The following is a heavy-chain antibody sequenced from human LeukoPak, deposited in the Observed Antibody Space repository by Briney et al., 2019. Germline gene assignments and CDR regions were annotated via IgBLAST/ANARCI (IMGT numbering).Heavy chain of an antibody. CDR3: ARVLGGYSGSLDY. Sequence: GRSLRLSCAASGFTFSSYAMHWVRQAPGKGLEWVAVISYDGSNKYYADSVKGRFTTSRDNSKNTLYLQMNSLRAEDTAVYYCARVLGGYSGSLDYWGQGTLVTVSS. J-gene: IGHJ4*02. CDR2: ISYDGSNK. V-gene: IGHV3-30-3*01. CDR1: GFTFSSYA. D-gene: IGHD1-26*01.